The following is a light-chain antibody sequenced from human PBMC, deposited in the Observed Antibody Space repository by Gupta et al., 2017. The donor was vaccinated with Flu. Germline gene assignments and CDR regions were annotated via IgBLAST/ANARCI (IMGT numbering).Light chain of an antibody. J-gene: IGKJ1*01. V-gene: IGKV1-39*01. Sequence: IQMTQSASSLSPSVGDRVTITCLPSQTVTHFLTWYQHKPGNAPKLLIYSPSNLQSGVPRRFSASGSGTDFTLTISRLQPEDVATYYCQQSYNTPWTFGQGTKVEI. CDR2: SPS. CDR1: QTVTHF. CDR3: QQSYNTPWT.